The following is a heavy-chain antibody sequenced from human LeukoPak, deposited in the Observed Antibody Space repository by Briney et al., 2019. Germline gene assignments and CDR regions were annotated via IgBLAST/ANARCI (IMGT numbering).Heavy chain of an antibody. CDR3: ACYNNWFDP. Sequence: AGGSLRLSCAASGFTFNSYAMDWVRQAPGKGLEWVSVIYTGGSTYYADSVKGRFTISRDNSKNTLYLQMNSLRAEDTAVYYCACYNNWFDPWGQGTLVTVSS. V-gene: IGHV3-53*01. CDR1: GFTFNSYA. J-gene: IGHJ5*02. D-gene: IGHD2-15*01. CDR2: IYTGGST.